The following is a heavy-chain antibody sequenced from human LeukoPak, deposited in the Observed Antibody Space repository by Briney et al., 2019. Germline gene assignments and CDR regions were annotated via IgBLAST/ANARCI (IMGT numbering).Heavy chain of an antibody. CDR1: GFTFSSYA. CDR2: ISGSGGST. J-gene: IGHJ3*02. Sequence: QSGGSLRLSCAASGFTFSSYAMSWVRQAPGKGLEWVSAISGSGGSTYYADSVKGRFTISRDNSKNTLYLQMNSLRAEDTAVYYCAKDIDATVVTPLDAFDIWGQGTMVTVSS. D-gene: IGHD4-23*01. CDR3: AKDIDATVVTPLDAFDI. V-gene: IGHV3-23*01.